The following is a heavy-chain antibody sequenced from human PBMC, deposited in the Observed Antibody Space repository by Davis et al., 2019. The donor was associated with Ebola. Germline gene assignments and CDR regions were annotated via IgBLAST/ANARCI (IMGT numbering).Heavy chain of an antibody. V-gene: IGHV4-38-2*01. D-gene: IGHD4-23*01. Sequence: GSLRLSCAVYGGSFSGYYWGWIRQPPGKGLEWIGSIYHSGSTYYNPSLKSRVTISVDTSENQFSLRLTSVTAADTALYYCARHTSYGGKTWFDPWGQGTLVTVSS. CDR2: IYHSGST. CDR3: ARHTSYGGKTWFDP. J-gene: IGHJ5*02. CDR1: GGSFSGYY.